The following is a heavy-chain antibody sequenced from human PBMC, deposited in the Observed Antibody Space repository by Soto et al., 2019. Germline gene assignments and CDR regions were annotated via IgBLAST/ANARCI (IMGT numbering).Heavy chain of an antibody. Sequence: GSLRLSCAASGFTFSDYYMSWIRQAPGKGLEWVSYISSSSSYTNYADSVKGRFTISRDNAKNSLYLQMNSLRAEDTAVYYCARQGYCSSTACYTVDYWGQGTLVTVSS. CDR2: ISSSSSYT. D-gene: IGHD2-2*02. J-gene: IGHJ4*02. CDR3: ARQGYCSSTACYTVDY. V-gene: IGHV3-11*06. CDR1: GFTFSDYY.